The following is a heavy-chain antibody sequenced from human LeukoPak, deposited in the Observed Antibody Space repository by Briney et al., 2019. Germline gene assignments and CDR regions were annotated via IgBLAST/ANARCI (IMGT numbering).Heavy chain of an antibody. CDR1: GYTFTSYD. Sequence: ASVKVSCKASGYTFTSYDINWVRQATGQGLEWMGWMNPNSGNTGYAQKFQGRVTMTRNTSISTAYMELSNLRSEDTAVYYCAGGRGKAYCGGDCYPDYWGQGTRVTVSS. J-gene: IGHJ4*02. CDR3: AGGRGKAYCGGDCYPDY. CDR2: MNPNSGNT. D-gene: IGHD2-21*02. V-gene: IGHV1-8*01.